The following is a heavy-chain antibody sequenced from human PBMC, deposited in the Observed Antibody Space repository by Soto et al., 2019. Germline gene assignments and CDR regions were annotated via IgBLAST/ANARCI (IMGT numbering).Heavy chain of an antibody. CDR1: GFTFSSYA. CDR3: AREWRSGWGVLYYGMDV. V-gene: IGHV3-30-3*01. J-gene: IGHJ6*02. CDR2: ISYDGSNK. D-gene: IGHD6-19*01. Sequence: GGSLRLSCAASGFTFSSYAMHWVRQAPGKGLEWVAVISYDGSNKYYADSVKGRFTISRDNSKNTLYLQMTSLRAEDTAVYYCAREWRSGWGVLYYGMDVWGQGTTVTVSS.